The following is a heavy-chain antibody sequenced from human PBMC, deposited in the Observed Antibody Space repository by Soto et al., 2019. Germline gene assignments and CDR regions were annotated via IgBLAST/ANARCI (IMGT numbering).Heavy chain of an antibody. CDR3: ATEGYSSGFDPFDF. D-gene: IGHD5-18*01. CDR1: GYNFRNFG. V-gene: IGHV1-18*01. Sequence: QVQLEQSGDAVKKPGASVKVSCKASGYNFRNFGITWVRQASGLGLEWLGWISGYNGRTSSARNFRDRVVLTTDTATNTAYMELRSLTSDDTAIYYCATEGYSSGFDPFDFWGQGTKVTVSS. CDR2: ISGYNGRT. J-gene: IGHJ3*01.